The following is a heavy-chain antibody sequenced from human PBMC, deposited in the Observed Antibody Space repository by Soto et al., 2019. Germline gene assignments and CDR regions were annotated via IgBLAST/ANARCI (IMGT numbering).Heavy chain of an antibody. CDR1: GYTFTSYG. CDR2: ISAYNGNT. Sequence: ASVKVSCKASGYTFTSYGISWVRQAPGQGLEWMGWISAYNGNTNYAQKFQGRVTMTRNTSISTAYMELSSLRSEDTAVYYCARDVAAGDYYYYYMDVWGKGTTVTVSS. D-gene: IGHD6-13*01. V-gene: IGHV1-18*01. J-gene: IGHJ6*03. CDR3: ARDVAAGDYYYYYMDV.